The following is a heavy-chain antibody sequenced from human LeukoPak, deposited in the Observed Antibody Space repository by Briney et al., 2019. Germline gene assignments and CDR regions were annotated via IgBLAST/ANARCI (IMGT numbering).Heavy chain of an antibody. CDR2: ISYDGSNK. Sequence: GRSLRLSCAASGFTFSSYAMHWVRQTPGKGLEWVAVISYDGSNKYYADSVKGRFTISRDNSKNTLYLQMNSLRAEDTAVYYCARDRYSSSFFDYWGQGTLVTVSS. CDR1: GFTFSSYA. CDR3: ARDRYSSSFFDY. D-gene: IGHD6-6*01. J-gene: IGHJ4*02. V-gene: IGHV3-30-3*01.